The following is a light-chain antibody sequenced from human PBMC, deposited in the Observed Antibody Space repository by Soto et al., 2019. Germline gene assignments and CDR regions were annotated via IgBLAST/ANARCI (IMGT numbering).Light chain of an antibody. CDR3: SSYTSGSTRYA. V-gene: IGLV2-14*01. J-gene: IGLJ1*01. Sequence: QSVLTQPASVSGSPGQSITISCTGTSSDVGAYNYVSWYQQHPGKAPKLMIYAVSNRPSGVSNRFSSSKSGNTASLTISGLQAEDEADYSCSSYTSGSTRYAFGTGTKVTVL. CDR2: AVS. CDR1: SSDVGAYNY.